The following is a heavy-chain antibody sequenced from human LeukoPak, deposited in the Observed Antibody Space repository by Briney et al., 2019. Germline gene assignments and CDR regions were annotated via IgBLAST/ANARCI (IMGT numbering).Heavy chain of an antibody. D-gene: IGHD3-9*01. CDR3: ARPPHYDILTGSSFDY. Sequence: SETLSLTCAVYGGSFSGYHWCWIRQPPGQGLEWIGEINHRGSTNSNPSLRSRVTISVDTSKNQFSLKLSSVTAADTAVYYCARPPHYDILTGSSFDYWGQGTLVTVSS. CDR2: INHRGST. V-gene: IGHV4-34*01. CDR1: GGSFSGYH. J-gene: IGHJ4*02.